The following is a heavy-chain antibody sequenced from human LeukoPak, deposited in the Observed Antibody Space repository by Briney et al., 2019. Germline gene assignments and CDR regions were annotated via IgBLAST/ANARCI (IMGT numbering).Heavy chain of an antibody. CDR1: GFIFSNYA. CDR2: THSSGGT. CDR3: IVFGDSNH. V-gene: IGHV3-23*01. Sequence: GGSLRLSCAASGFIFSNYAMSWVRQAPGKGLEWVSATHSSGGTYYADSVKGRFTISRDTSKNTLYLQINSLSVEDTAVYYCIVFGDSNHWGQGTLVTVSS. D-gene: IGHD4-17*01. J-gene: IGHJ5*02.